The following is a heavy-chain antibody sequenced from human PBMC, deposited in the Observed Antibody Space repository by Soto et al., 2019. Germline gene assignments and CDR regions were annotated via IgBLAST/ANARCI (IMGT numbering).Heavy chain of an antibody. CDR1: GYTFTSYA. CDR2: INAGNGNT. J-gene: IGHJ4*02. Sequence: QVQLVQSGAEEKKPGASVKVSCKASGYTFTSYAMHWVRQAPGQRLEWMGWINAGNGNTKYSQKFQGSVTITRDTSASTAYMELSSMRSEDTAVYYCARSGGAVAGTFDYWGQGTLVTVSS. CDR3: ARSGGAVAGTFDY. D-gene: IGHD6-19*01. V-gene: IGHV1-3*05.